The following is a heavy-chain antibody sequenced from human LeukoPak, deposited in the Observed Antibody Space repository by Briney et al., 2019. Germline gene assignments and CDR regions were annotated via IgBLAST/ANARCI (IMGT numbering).Heavy chain of an antibody. CDR3: ARHVPKTYYYDSSGFFFDY. CDR2: ISAYNGNT. CDR1: GYTFTSYG. V-gene: IGHV1-18*01. Sequence: ASVKVSCKASGYTFTSYGISWVRQAPGQGLEWMGWISAYNGNTNYAQKLQGRVTMTTDTSTSTAYMKLRSLRSDDTAVYYCARHVPKTYYYDSSGFFFDYWGQGTLVTVSS. J-gene: IGHJ4*02. D-gene: IGHD3-22*01.